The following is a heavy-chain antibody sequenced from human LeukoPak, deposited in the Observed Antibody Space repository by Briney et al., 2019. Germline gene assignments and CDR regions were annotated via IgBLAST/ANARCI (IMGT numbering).Heavy chain of an antibody. J-gene: IGHJ4*02. Sequence: PSETLSLTCTVSGGSISSYYWSWIQQPAGKGLEWIGRIYTSGSTNYNPSLKSRVTMSVDTSKNQFSLKLSSVTAADTAVYYCARTKAYYYDSSGLYWYYFDYWGQGTLVTVSP. V-gene: IGHV4-4*07. D-gene: IGHD3-22*01. CDR1: GGSISSYY. CDR2: IYTSGST. CDR3: ARTKAYYYDSSGLYWYYFDY.